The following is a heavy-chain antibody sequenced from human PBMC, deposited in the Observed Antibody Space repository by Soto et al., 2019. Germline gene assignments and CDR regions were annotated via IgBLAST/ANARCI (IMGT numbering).Heavy chain of an antibody. Sequence: PSETLSLTCTVSGDSVRNQYWSWIRRPPGRGLEWIGYIYRSGSIKYNPSLKSRLAISVDTSKNQFSLKLSSVTAADTAVYYCARGDGPQQLVIFSAFDIWGQGTMVTVSS. J-gene: IGHJ3*02. D-gene: IGHD6-13*01. CDR1: GDSVRNQY. V-gene: IGHV4-59*02. CDR2: IYRSGSI. CDR3: ARGDGPQQLVIFSAFDI.